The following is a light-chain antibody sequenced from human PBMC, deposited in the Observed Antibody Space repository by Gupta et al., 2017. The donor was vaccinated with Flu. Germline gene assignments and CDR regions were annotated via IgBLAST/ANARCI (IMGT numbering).Light chain of an antibody. V-gene: IGLV1-51*02. J-gene: IGLJ1*01. Sequence: VTISCSGSSSNSGNTYVSWYQQLPETAPKLLIYENNKRPSGIPDRVSGSKSGTSAALGITGLQTGDEADYYCGTWDGSLSTDVFGTGTKVTVL. CDR1: SSNSGNTY. CDR3: GTWDGSLSTDV. CDR2: ENN.